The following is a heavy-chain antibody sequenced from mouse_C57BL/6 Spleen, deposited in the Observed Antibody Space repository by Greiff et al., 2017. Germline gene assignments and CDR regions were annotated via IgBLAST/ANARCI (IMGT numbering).Heavy chain of an antibody. V-gene: IGHV1-26*01. CDR2: INPNNGGT. CDR3: AREAHYCGTAC. D-gene: IGHD1-1*01. CDR1: GYTFTDYY. J-gene: IGHJ3*01. Sequence: EVQLQQSGPELVKPGASVKISCKASGYTFTDYYMNWVKQSHGKSLEWIGDINPNNGGTSYNQKFKGKATLTVDKSSSTAYMELRSLTSEDSAVSYCAREAHYCGTACWGQGTLVTVAA.